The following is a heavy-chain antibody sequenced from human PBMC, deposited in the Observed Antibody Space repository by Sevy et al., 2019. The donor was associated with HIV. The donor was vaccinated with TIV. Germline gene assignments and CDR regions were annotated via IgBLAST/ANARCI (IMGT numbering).Heavy chain of an antibody. CDR1: GFTFSSYA. CDR3: AKHVQYGEPDAFDI. Sequence: GGFLRLSCAASGFTFSSYAMSWVRQAPGKGLEWISAISGSGGSTYYADSVKGRFTISRDNSKNMLYLQMNSLRAEDTALSYCAKHVQYGEPDAFDIWGQGTMVTVSS. CDR2: ISGSGGST. D-gene: IGHD4-17*01. J-gene: IGHJ3*02. V-gene: IGHV3-23*01.